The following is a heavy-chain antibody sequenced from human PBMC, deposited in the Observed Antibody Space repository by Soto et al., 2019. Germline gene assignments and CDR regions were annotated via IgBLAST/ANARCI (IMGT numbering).Heavy chain of an antibody. V-gene: IGHV3-49*04. D-gene: IGHD3-22*01. Sequence: GGSLRLSCTASGFTFGDYAMSWVRQAPGKGLEWVGFIRSKAYGGTTEYAASVKGRFTISRDDSKSIAYLQMNSLKTEDTAVYYCTRAAMIVVVITMNLDYWGQGTLVTVSS. CDR3: TRAAMIVVVITMNLDY. CDR2: IRSKAYGGTT. CDR1: GFTFGDYA. J-gene: IGHJ4*02.